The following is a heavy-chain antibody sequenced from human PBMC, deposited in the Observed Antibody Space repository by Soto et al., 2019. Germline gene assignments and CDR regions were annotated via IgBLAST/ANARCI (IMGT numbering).Heavy chain of an antibody. Sequence: PSETLSLTCTVSGGSISSGGYYWSWIRQHPGKGLEWIGYIYCSGSTYYNPSLKSRVTISVDTSKNQFSLKLSSVTAADTAVYYCARDHPLRWRQGGAFDIWGQGTMVTVSS. CDR3: ARDHPLRWRQGGAFDI. CDR2: IYCSGST. CDR1: GGSISSGGYY. J-gene: IGHJ3*02. V-gene: IGHV4-31*03. D-gene: IGHD4-17*01.